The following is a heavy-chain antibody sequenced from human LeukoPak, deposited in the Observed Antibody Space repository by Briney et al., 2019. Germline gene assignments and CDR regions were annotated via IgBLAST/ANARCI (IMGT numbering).Heavy chain of an antibody. J-gene: IGHJ4*02. CDR3: ARDGGIGLSVVHY. CDR2: IYSGGST. Sequence: GGSLRLSCAASGFTVSSNYMSWVRQPPRKGLEWVSVIYSGGSTYYADSVKGRFTISRDNSKNTLYLQMNSLRAEDTAVYYCARDGGIGLSVVHYWGQGTLVTVSS. CDR1: GFTVSSNY. V-gene: IGHV3-66*02. D-gene: IGHD6-13*01.